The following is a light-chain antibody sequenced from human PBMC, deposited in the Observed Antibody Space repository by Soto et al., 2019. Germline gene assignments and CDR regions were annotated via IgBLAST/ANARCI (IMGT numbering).Light chain of an antibody. V-gene: IGKV3-20*01. CDR1: QSVSSSY. Sequence: EIVLTQSPGTLSLSPGERATLSCRASQSVSSSYLAWYQQKPGPAPRLLIYGASSRATGVPDRFSGSGSETDFTLTISRLEPEDFAVYYCQQCGSAPLTFGQGTKVDIK. CDR3: QQCGSAPLT. CDR2: GAS. J-gene: IGKJ1*01.